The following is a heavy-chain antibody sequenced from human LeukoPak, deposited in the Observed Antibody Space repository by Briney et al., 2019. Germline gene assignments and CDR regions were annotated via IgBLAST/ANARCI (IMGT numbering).Heavy chain of an antibody. CDR2: ILDSGYST. CDR1: GFTFSSYA. V-gene: IGHV3-23*01. J-gene: IGHJ6*03. D-gene: IGHD3-16*01. Sequence: GGSLRLSCAASGFTFSSYAISWVRQAPGKGLEWVSGILDSGYSTYYANSVKGRFTISRDNSNNTLYLQMNSLRAEDTAVYYCAKLGGHPLHNYYVGVWGKGTTVAVSS. CDR3: AKLGGHPLHNYYVGV.